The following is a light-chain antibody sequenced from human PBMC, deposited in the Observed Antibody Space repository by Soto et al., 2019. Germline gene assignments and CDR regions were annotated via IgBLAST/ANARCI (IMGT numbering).Light chain of an antibody. CDR3: QQLNTYPVT. V-gene: IGKV1-9*01. CDR1: QGISRH. CDR2: AAS. Sequence: IQLTQSPSSLSASVGDSVTITCRASQGISRHLSWYQQKPGRAPKLLISAASTLQSGVPARFSGSGSGTDFTLSITSLQPEDFATYYCQQLNTYPVTFGGGTKVDIK. J-gene: IGKJ4*01.